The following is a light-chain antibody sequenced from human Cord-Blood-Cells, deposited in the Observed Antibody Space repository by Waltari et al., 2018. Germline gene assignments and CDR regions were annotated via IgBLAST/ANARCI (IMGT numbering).Light chain of an antibody. Sequence: SYELTQPLSVSVALGQTARITCGGNNIGSNNVHWYQQKPGQAPVLVIYRDSNLPSGIPERFSGSNSGNTATLTISRAQAGDEADYYCQVWDSSTSKVFGGGTKLTVL. CDR1: NIGSNN. J-gene: IGLJ3*02. CDR2: RDS. V-gene: IGLV3-9*01. CDR3: QVWDSSTSKV.